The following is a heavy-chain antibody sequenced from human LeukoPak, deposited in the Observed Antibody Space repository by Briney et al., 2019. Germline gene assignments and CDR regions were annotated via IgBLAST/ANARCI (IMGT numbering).Heavy chain of an antibody. V-gene: IGHV3-7*01. CDR1: GFTFSSYG. J-gene: IGHJ4*02. Sequence: PGGSLRLSCAASGFTFSSYGMHWVRQAPGKGLEWVANIKQHGTERYYVDSVKGRFTISRDDATNSVYLQMNSLRGEDTAVYYCASDGGPFDHWGQGTLVTVAS. CDR2: IKQHGTER. CDR3: ASDGGPFDH. D-gene: IGHD3-16*01.